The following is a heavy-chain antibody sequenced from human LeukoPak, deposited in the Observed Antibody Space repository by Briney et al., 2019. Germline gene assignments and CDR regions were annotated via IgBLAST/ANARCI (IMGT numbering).Heavy chain of an antibody. J-gene: IGHJ3*02. V-gene: IGHV4-34*01. CDR2: INHSGST. Sequence: SETLSLTCAVYGGSFSGYYWSWIRQPPGKGLEWIGEINHSGSTNYNPSLKSRVTISVDTSKNQFSLKLSSVTAADTAVYYCARGPGGAFDIWGRGTMVTVSS. CDR3: ARGPGGAFDI. CDR1: GGSFSGYY. D-gene: IGHD3-10*01.